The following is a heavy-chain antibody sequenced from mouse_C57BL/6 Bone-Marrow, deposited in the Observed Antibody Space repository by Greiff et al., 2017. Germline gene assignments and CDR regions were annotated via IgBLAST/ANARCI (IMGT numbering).Heavy chain of an antibody. V-gene: IGHV1-52*01. CDR1: GYTFTSYW. Sequence: VQLQQPGAELVMPGSSVKLSCKASGYTFTSYWMHWVKQRPIQGLEWIGNIDPSDSENHYNQKFKDKATLTVDKSSSTAYMQLSSLTSEDSAVYYCARRRNYGSLDVWGTGTTVTVSS. CDR3: ARRRNYGSLDV. D-gene: IGHD1-1*01. CDR2: IDPSDSEN. J-gene: IGHJ1*03.